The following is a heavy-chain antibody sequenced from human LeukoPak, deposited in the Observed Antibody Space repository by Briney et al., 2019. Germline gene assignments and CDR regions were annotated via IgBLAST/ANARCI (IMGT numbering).Heavy chain of an antibody. V-gene: IGHV3-64D*06. Sequence: GGSLRLSCSASGFTFNSHPVHWVRQAPGKGLEYVSGISRNGGSTYYADSVKGRFTISRDNSKNTLYLQMRSLRAEDTAVYYCVKESGFMVAPNSAFDIWGQGTMVTVSS. D-gene: IGHD4/OR15-4a*01. J-gene: IGHJ3*02. CDR2: ISRNGGST. CDR3: VKESGFMVAPNSAFDI. CDR1: GFTFNSHP.